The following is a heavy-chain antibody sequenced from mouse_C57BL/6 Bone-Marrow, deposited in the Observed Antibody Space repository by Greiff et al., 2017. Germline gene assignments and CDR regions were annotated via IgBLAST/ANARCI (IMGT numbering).Heavy chain of an antibody. V-gene: IGHV5-6*01. CDR2: ISSGGSYT. D-gene: IGHD2-3*01. Sequence: EVQLVESGGDLVKPGGSLKLSCAASGFTFSSYGMSWVRQTPDKRLEWVATISSGGSYTYYPDSVKGRFTLSRDNAKNTLYLQMSSLKSEDTAMYYCARSPYDGRGGYWGQGTTLTVSS. CDR3: ARSPYDGRGGY. CDR1: GFTFSSYG. J-gene: IGHJ2*01.